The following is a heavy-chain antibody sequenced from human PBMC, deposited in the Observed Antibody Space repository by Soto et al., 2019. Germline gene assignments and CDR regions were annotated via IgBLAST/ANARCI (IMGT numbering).Heavy chain of an antibody. J-gene: IGHJ3*02. D-gene: IGHD3-22*01. CDR1: GYTFTSYG. V-gene: IGHV1-18*01. CDR2: ISAYNGNT. CDR3: AIPLGYYDSSGSWAFDI. Sequence: RASVKVSCKASGYTFTSYGISWVRQAPGQGLEWMGWISAYNGNTNYAQKLQGRVTMTTDTSTSTAYMELRSLRSDDTAVYYCAIPLGYYDSSGSWAFDIWGQGTMVTVSS.